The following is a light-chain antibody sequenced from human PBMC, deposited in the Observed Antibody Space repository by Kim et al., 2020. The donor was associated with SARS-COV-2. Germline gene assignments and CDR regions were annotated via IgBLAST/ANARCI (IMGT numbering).Light chain of an antibody. J-gene: IGLJ3*02. CDR3: SSYAGSYSWV. CDR2: DVT. Sequence: GQSVTISCTGTSSDVGAYRYVSWYQQHPGKAPKVMIYDVTKRPSGVPDRFSGSKSGNTASLTISGLQAEDEADYYCSSYAGSYSWVFGGGTQLTVL. CDR1: SSDVGAYRY. V-gene: IGLV2-11*01.